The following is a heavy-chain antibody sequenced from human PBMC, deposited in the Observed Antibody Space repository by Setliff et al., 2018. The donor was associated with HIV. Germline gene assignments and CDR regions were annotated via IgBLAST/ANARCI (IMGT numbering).Heavy chain of an antibody. CDR2: IYYRGST. CDR3: ARLQMNAGGQYAFDS. CDR1: GGSISSSSYY. Sequence: SETLSLTCTVSGGSISSSSYYWGWIRQPPGKGLQWIGSIYYRGSTYYNPSLKSRVTISVDTSKNHFSLEILYATAADTAVYYCARLQMNAGGQYAFDSWGRGTTVTVSS. J-gene: IGHJ3*01. V-gene: IGHV4-39*02. D-gene: IGHD1-1*01.